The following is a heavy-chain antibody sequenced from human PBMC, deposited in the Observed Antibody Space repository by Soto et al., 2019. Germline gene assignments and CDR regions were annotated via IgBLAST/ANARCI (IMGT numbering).Heavy chain of an antibody. CDR2: IYHSGST. Sequence: PSETLSLTCSVSGGSISSGDYYWSWIRQPPGKGLEWIGYIYHSGSTYYNPSLKSRVTISVDRPKNQFSLKLSSVTAADTAVYYCARAGGLGAVAVDYWGQGTLVTVSS. CDR1: GGSISSGDYY. CDR3: ARAGGLGAVAVDY. V-gene: IGHV4-30-2*01. J-gene: IGHJ4*02. D-gene: IGHD6-19*01.